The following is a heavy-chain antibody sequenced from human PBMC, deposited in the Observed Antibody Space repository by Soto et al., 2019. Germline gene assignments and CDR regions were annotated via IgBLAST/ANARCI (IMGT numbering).Heavy chain of an antibody. J-gene: IGHJ4*02. CDR1: GFSFSNNG. D-gene: IGHD3-16*01. V-gene: IGHV3-30*18. Sequence: QVQLAESGGGVVQPGRSLRLSCAASGFSFSNNGMHWVRHAPGKALAWVAIISYDRSKEYYADSVKGRFTIARDNSKNTLFLQMRTLRVEATAVFYCGKDRVESGLGEIDYWGQGTMVTVSS. CDR2: ISYDRSKE. CDR3: GKDRVESGLGEIDY.